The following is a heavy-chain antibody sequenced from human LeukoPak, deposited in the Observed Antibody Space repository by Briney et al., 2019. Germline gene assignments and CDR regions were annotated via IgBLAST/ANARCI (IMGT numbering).Heavy chain of an antibody. V-gene: IGHV3-7*05. Sequence: QAGGSLRLSCAASGFIFSSYWMSWVRQAPGKGLEWVANIKKDGIERYYGDSVKGRFTISRDNAKNSLYLQMNSLRAEDTAVYYCACMYRADAFDIWGHGTMVTVSS. CDR2: IKKDGIER. CDR1: GFIFSSYW. J-gene: IGHJ3*02. D-gene: IGHD2-8*01. CDR3: ACMYRADAFDI.